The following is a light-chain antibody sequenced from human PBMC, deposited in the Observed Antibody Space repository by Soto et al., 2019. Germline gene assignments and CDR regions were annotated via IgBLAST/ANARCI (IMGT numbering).Light chain of an antibody. CDR3: QQYSSYSPYT. CDR1: QTVYSW. J-gene: IGKJ2*01. CDR2: EAS. V-gene: IGKV1-5*03. Sequence: DIQMTQSPSTVSASVGDRGTITCRASQTVYSWLAWYHQKPGKAPTLLISEASTLQSGVPSRFAGSGSGTEFTLAISRLQPDDFATYYCQQYSSYSPYTFGQGTKVEI.